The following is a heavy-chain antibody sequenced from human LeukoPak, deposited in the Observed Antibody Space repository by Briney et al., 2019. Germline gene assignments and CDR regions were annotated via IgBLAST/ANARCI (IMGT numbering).Heavy chain of an antibody. J-gene: IGHJ6*02. CDR3: AKDDYYYYGTDV. CDR2: ISYDGSNK. CDR1: GFTFSSYG. V-gene: IGHV3-30*18. Sequence: GRSLRLSCAASGFTFSSYGMHWVRQAPGKGLEWVAVISYDGSNKYYADSVKGRFTISRDNSKNTLYLQMNSLRAEDTAVYYCAKDDYYYYGTDVWGQGTTVTVSS.